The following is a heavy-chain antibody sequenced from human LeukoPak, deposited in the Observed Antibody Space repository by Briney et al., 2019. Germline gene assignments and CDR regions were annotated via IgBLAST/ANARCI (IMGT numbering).Heavy chain of an antibody. CDR3: ATRALRYCSSTSGTAQYYGVDV. D-gene: IGHD2-2*01. CDR2: IKEDGSEK. Sequence: GGSLRLSCAASGFIFSSYWMSWVRQAPGKGLEWVADIKEDGSEKYYVDSVKGRFTISRDNAKNSLYLQTTSLRAEDTGLYSYATRALRYCSSTSGTAQYYGVDVWGKGTTVTVSS. J-gene: IGHJ6*04. V-gene: IGHV3-7*03. CDR1: GFIFSSYW.